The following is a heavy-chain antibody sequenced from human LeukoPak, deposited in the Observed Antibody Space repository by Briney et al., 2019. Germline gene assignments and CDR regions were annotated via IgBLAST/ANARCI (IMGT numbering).Heavy chain of an antibody. CDR2: IYYGENT. CDR3: ARRDDSSGYHKIFDY. Sequence: SETLSLTCTVSGGSISSSSYYWGWIRQPPGKGLEWIGNIYYGENTYYNPSLKSRVTISIDTSKNQFYLKLSSLTAADTAVYYCARRDDSSGYHKIFDYWGPGTLVTVSS. V-gene: IGHV4-39*01. D-gene: IGHD3-22*01. CDR1: GGSISSSSYY. J-gene: IGHJ4*02.